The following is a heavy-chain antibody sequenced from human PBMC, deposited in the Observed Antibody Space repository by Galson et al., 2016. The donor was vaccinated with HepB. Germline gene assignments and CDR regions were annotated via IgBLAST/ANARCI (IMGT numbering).Heavy chain of an antibody. CDR1: GFNFSDYE. V-gene: IGHV3-48*03. CDR2: ISDSSSNR. CDR3: AREHRSFDV. J-gene: IGHJ4*02. Sequence: SLRLSCAGFGFNFSDYEMNWVRQVPGKGLEWVSYISDSSSNRYYRGSVQGRFVISRENAKNSVFLQMNSLRVEDTAIYYCAREHRSFDVWGQGVLVTVSS.